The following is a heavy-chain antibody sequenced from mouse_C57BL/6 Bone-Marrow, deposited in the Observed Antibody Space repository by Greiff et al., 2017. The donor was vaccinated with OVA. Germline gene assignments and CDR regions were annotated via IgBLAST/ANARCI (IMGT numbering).Heavy chain of an antibody. CDR3: ARGLYYGSSRDYFDY. CDR2: IYPGSGNT. V-gene: IGHV1-76*01. J-gene: IGHJ2*01. D-gene: IGHD1-1*01. CDR1: GYTFTDYY. Sequence: QVQLQQSGAELVRPGASVKLSCKASGYTFTDYYINWVKQRPGQGLEWIARIYPGSGNTYYNEKFKGKATLTAEKSSSTAYMQLSSLTSEDSAVYFCARGLYYGSSRDYFDYWGQGTTLTVSS.